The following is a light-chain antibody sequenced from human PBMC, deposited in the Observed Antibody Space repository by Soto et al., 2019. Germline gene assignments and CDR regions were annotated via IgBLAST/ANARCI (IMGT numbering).Light chain of an antibody. Sequence: EIRVSKSPSTLSESVGDRVTITCRASQTISSWLAWYQQKPGKAPKLLIYKASTLKSGVPSRFSGSGSGTEFTLTISSLQPDDFATYYCQHYNSYSEAFGQGTKVDIK. V-gene: IGKV1-5*03. CDR2: KAS. CDR3: QHYNSYSEA. J-gene: IGKJ1*01. CDR1: QTISSW.